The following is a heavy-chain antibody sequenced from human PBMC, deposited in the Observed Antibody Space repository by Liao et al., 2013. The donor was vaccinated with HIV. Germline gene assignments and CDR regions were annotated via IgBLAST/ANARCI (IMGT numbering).Heavy chain of an antibody. V-gene: IGHV4-39*07. CDR1: GGSISSSSYY. Sequence: QLQLQESGPGLVKPSETLSLTCTVSGGSISSSSYYWGWIRQPPGKGLEWIGKVNHSGSTNNNPSLKSRVTISVDTSKNQFSLKLSSVTAADTAVYYCARGLPLLLWFGEASQPFDYWGQGTLVTVSS. CDR2: VNHSGST. D-gene: IGHD3-10*01. J-gene: IGHJ4*02. CDR3: ARGLPLLLWFGEASQPFDY.